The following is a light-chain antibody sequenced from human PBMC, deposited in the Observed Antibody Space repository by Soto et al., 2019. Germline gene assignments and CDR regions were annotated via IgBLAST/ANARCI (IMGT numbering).Light chain of an antibody. CDR1: QSVSST. J-gene: IGKJ4*01. V-gene: IGKV3-15*01. CDR3: QQYNDWLT. CDR2: GAS. Sequence: EIVMTQSPDTLSVSPGERATLFCWASQSVSSTVAWYQQRPGQAPRLLIYGASTRATGIPARFSGSGSGTEFTLTISSLQSEDFAVYYCQQYNDWLTFGGGTKVEIK.